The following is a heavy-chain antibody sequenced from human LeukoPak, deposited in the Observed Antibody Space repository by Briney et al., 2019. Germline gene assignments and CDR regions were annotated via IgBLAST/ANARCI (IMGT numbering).Heavy chain of an antibody. Sequence: ASVKVSCKASGYTFTGYYMHWVRQAPGQGLEWMGWTSAYNGNTNYAQKLQGRVTMTTDTSTSTAYMELRSLRSDDTAVYYCARHSSDWEFDYWGQGTLVTVSS. V-gene: IGHV1-18*04. J-gene: IGHJ4*02. CDR2: TSAYNGNT. CDR3: ARHSSDWEFDY. CDR1: GYTFTGYY. D-gene: IGHD6-19*01.